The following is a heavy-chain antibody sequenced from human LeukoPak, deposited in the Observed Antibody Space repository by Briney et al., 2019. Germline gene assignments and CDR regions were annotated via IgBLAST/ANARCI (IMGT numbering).Heavy chain of an antibody. CDR1: GGSTSSGDYS. D-gene: IGHD1-26*01. CDR3: ASQKWELPYYFDY. Sequence: PSQTLSLTCTVSGGSTSSGDYSWSWIRQPPGKGLEWIGYIYYSGSTYYNPSLKSRVTISVDTSKNQFSLKLSSVTAADTAVYYCASQKWELPYYFDYWGQGTLVTVSS. J-gene: IGHJ4*02. CDR2: IYYSGST. V-gene: IGHV4-30-4*08.